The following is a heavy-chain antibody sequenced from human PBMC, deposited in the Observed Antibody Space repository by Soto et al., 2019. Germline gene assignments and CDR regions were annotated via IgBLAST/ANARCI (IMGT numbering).Heavy chain of an antibody. D-gene: IGHD5-18*01. CDR3: ARHTAMVLFDY. CDR1: GGSISSYY. CDR2: IYYSGST. V-gene: IGHV4-59*08. J-gene: IGHJ4*02. Sequence: SETLSLTCTVSGGSISSYYWSWIRQPPGKGLEWIGYIYYSGSTNYNPSLKSRVTISVDTSKNQFSLKLSSVTAADTAVYYCARHTAMVLFDYWGQGTLVTAPQ.